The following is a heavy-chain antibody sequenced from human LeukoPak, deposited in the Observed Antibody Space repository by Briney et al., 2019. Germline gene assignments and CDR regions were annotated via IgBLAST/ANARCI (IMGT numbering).Heavy chain of an antibody. J-gene: IGHJ6*03. V-gene: IGHV4-59*01. CDR3: ARGGVVVAATNPYHYYYMDV. D-gene: IGHD2-15*01. Sequence: SETLSLTCTVSGGSISSYYWSWIRQPPGKGLEWIGYIYYSGSTNYNPSLKSRVTISVDTSKNQFSLKLSSVTAADTAVYYCARGGVVVAATNPYHYYYMDVWGKGTTVTVSS. CDR2: IYYSGST. CDR1: GGSISSYY.